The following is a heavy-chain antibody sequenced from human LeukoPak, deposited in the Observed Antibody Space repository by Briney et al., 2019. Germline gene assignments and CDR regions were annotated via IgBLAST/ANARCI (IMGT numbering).Heavy chain of an antibody. J-gene: IGHJ4*02. V-gene: IGHV3-23*01. CDR2: ISGSGGST. D-gene: IGHD3-10*01. CDR1: GFTFSSYA. Sequence: PGGSLRLSCAASGFTFSSYAMSWVRQAPGKGLEWVSAISGSGGSTYYADSVKGRFTISRDNAKNSLYLQMNSLRAEDTAVYYCAREYEGSGSYAFDYWGQGTLVTVSS. CDR3: AREYEGSGSYAFDY.